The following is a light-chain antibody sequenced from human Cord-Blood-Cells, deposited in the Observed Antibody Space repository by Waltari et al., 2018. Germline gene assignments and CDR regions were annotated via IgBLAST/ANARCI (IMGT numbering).Light chain of an antibody. J-gene: IGKJ3*01. Sequence: EIVMTQYPLSLPVTPGEPASISCRSSQSLLHSNGYNYLDWYLQKPGQSPQLLIYLGSNRASGVPDRFSGSGSGTDFTLKISRVEAEDVGVYYCMQALQTPIFTFGPGTKVDIK. CDR1: QSLLHSNGYNY. CDR3: MQALQTPIFT. CDR2: LGS. V-gene: IGKV2-28*01.